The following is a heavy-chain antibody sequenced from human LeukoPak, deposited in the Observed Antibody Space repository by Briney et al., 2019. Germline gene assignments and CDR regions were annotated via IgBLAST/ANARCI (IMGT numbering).Heavy chain of an antibody. CDR2: IYYSGST. V-gene: IGHV4-59*01. Sequence: SETLSPTCTVSGGSIRSYYWSWIRQPPGKGLEWIGHIYYSGSTNYNPSLKSRVTISTDTSKNQFSLKLSSVTAADTAVYYCASGLSGFGEYWGQGTLVTVSS. CDR1: GGSIRSYY. D-gene: IGHD3-10*01. J-gene: IGHJ4*02. CDR3: ASGLSGFGEY.